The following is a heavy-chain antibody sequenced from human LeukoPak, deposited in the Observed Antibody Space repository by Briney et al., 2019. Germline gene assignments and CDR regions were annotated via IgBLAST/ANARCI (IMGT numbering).Heavy chain of an antibody. CDR2: IWYDGSNK. V-gene: IGHV3-33*01. CDR1: GFTFSSYG. Sequence: PGGSLRLSCAASGFTFSSYGMHWVRQAPGKGLEWVAVIWYDGSNKYYADSVKGRFTISRDNSKNTLYLQMNSLRAEDTAVYYCARSYDSSGYYYADYWGQGTLVTVSS. D-gene: IGHD3-22*01. CDR3: ARSYDSSGYYYADY. J-gene: IGHJ4*02.